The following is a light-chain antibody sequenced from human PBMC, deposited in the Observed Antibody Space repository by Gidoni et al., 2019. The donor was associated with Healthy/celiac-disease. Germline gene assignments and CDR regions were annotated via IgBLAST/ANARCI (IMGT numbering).Light chain of an antibody. CDR3: MQALQTPLT. CDR1: QSLLHSNGYNY. J-gene: IGKJ4*01. CDR2: LGS. V-gene: IGKV2-28*01. Sequence: LPVTPGEPASISCRSSQSLLHSNGYNYLDWYLQKPGQSPQLLIYLGSNRASGVPDRFSGSGSGTDFTLKISRVEAEDVGVYYCMQALQTPLTFGGXTKVEIK.